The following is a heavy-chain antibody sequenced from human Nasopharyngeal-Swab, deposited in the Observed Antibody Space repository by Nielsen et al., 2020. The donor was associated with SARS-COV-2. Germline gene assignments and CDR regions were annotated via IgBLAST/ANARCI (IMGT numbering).Heavy chain of an antibody. V-gene: IGHV3-7*01. CDR1: GFTFSNYW. J-gene: IGHJ6*03. Sequence: GESLKISCAASGFTFSNYWMTWVRQAPGKGLEWVATIEDYGSEKYNVDSVKGRFTISRDNAKNSLYLQMNSLRAEDTAVYYCAREGSDSSGPGEYYYFYMDVWGKGTTVTVSS. D-gene: IGHD6-19*01. CDR2: IEDYGSEK. CDR3: AREGSDSSGPGEYYYFYMDV.